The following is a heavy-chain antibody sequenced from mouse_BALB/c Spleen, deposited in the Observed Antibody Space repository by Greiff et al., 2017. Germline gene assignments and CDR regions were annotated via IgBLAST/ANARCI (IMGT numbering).Heavy chain of an antibody. J-gene: IGHJ3*01. D-gene: IGHD2-2*01. CDR3: ARGGYDGAWFAY. Sequence: QVQLQQSGAELAKPGASVKMSCKASGYTFTSYWMHWVKQRPGQGLEWIGYINPSTGYTEYNQKFKDKATLTADKSSSTAYMQLSSLTSEDSAVYYCARGGYDGAWFAYWGQGTLVTVSA. CDR2: INPSTGYT. CDR1: GYTFTSYW. V-gene: IGHV1-7*01.